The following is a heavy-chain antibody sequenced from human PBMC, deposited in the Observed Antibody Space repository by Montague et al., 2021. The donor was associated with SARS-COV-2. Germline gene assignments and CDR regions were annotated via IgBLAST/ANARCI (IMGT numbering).Heavy chain of an antibody. V-gene: IGHV4-31*03. CDR3: ARGGSYSSGWYGVDHYYGMDV. CDR1: GGSISSGGYY. CDR2: IYYSGST. D-gene: IGHD6-19*01. J-gene: IGHJ6*02. Sequence: TLSLTCTVSGGSISSGGYYWSWIRQHPGKGLEWIGYIYYSGSTYYNPSLKSRVTISVDTSKNQFSLKLSSVTAADTAVYYCARGGSYSSGWYGVDHYYGMDVWGQGTTVTVSS.